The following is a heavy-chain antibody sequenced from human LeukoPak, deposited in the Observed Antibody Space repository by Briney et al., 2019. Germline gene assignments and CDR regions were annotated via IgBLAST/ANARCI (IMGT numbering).Heavy chain of an antibody. D-gene: IGHD6-19*01. Sequence: ASVKVSCKTSGYTFTTYAIHWVRQAPGQGLEWMGWINGGNGKTEYSQRFQGRVTLTRDTSASTAYMELRSLRSDDTAVYYCARAGLSVAGTDYWGQGTLVTVSS. CDR3: ARAGLSVAGTDY. CDR1: GYTFTTYA. V-gene: IGHV1-3*01. J-gene: IGHJ4*02. CDR2: INGGNGKT.